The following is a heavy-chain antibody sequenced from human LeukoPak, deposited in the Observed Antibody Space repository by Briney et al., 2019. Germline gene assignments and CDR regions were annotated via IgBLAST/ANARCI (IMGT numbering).Heavy chain of an antibody. V-gene: IGHV1-69*13. CDR1: GGTFSSYA. J-gene: IGHJ3*02. Sequence: AASVKVSCKASGGTFSSYAISWARQAPGQGLEWMGGIIPIFGTANYAQKFQGRVTITADESTSTAYMELSSLRSEDTAVYYCARSVGAAPEDAFDIWGQGTMVTVSS. CDR2: IIPIFGTA. D-gene: IGHD6-13*01. CDR3: ARSVGAAPEDAFDI.